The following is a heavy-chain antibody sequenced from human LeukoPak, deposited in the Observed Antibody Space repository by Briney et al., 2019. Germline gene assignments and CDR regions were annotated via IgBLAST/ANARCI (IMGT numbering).Heavy chain of an antibody. CDR3: ARGPYAYTSSATLGSYNWFDP. CDR1: GYSFPNYW. V-gene: IGHV5-51*01. J-gene: IGHJ5*02. D-gene: IGHD2-2*02. Sequence: GESLKICCKGSGYSFPNYWIGWVRPMAGKGLEWMGIIYPGGSHTRYSPSFQDQVTISVAKSISTAYLQWSSLKASDTAMYYCARGPYAYTSSATLGSYNWFDPWGQGSLVTVSS. CDR2: IYPGGSHT.